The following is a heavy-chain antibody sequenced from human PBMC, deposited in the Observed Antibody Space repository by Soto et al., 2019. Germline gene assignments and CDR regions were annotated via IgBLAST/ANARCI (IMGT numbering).Heavy chain of an antibody. J-gene: IGHJ4*02. V-gene: IGHV4-39*01. CDR2: IYHSGNT. Sequence: SETLSLTCPVSGDSITSSTYYWGWIRQPPGKGLEWIGSIYHSGNTYYSPSLKSRVTISVDTSKSQFSLRLSSVTAADTAVYYCARLWSGERPPDYWGQGILVTVSS. CDR1: GDSITSSTYY. CDR3: ARLWSGERPPDY. D-gene: IGHD3-10*01.